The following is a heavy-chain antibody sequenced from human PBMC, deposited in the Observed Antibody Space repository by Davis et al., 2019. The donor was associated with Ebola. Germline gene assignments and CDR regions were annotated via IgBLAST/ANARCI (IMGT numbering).Heavy chain of an antibody. D-gene: IGHD1-26*01. CDR1: GYTFSGNY. CDR2: ISAYNGNT. J-gene: IGHJ4*02. V-gene: IGHV1-18*04. CDR3: ARDFLVGATDDY. Sequence: ASVKVSCKASGYTFSGNYIQWVRQAPGQGLEWMGWISAYNGNTNYAQKLQGRVTITADKSTSTAYMELSSLRSEDTAVYYCARDFLVGATDDYWGQGTLVTVSS.